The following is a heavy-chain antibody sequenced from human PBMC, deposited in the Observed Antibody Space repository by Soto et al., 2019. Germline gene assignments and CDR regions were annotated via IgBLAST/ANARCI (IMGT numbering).Heavy chain of an antibody. CDR2: ISWNSGSI. CDR3: AKDTSAAAGTFDY. CDR1: GFTFDDYA. J-gene: IGHJ4*02. Sequence: DVQLVESGGGLVQPGRSLRLSCAASGFTFDDYAMHWVRQAPGKGLEWVSGISWNSGSIGYADSVKGRFTISRDNAKNSLYLQMNSLRAEDTALYYCAKDTSAAAGTFDYWGQGTLVTVSS. V-gene: IGHV3-9*01. D-gene: IGHD6-13*01.